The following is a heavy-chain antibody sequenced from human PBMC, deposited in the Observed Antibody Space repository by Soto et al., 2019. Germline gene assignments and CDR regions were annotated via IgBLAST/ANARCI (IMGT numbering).Heavy chain of an antibody. J-gene: IGHJ4*02. CDR2: ISWNSGST. V-gene: IGHV3-9*01. CDR1: GFTFDDYG. CDR3: TKDIELGPTVTTHFDY. D-gene: IGHD4-17*01. Sequence: EVQLVESGGGLVQPGRSLRLSCVASGFTFDDYGMHWVRQPPGKGLEWVSGISWNSGSTDYADSVKGRFTISRDNAKNSLYLQMNSLRAEDTAFYYCTKDIELGPTVTTHFDYWGQGTLVTVSS.